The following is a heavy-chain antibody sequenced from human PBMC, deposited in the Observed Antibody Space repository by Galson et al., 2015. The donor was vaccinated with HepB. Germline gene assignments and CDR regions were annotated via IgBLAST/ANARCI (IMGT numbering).Heavy chain of an antibody. CDR2: ISFDGRNK. CDR3: GRVGAERWLQLNVDD. V-gene: IGHV3-30*04. J-gene: IGHJ4*02. Sequence: SLRLSCAASGFTFSDHAIHWVRQAPGKGLEWVAVISFDGRNKYYVDSVKGRFTISRDNSKNTVYLQMNSLRIEDTAVYYCGRVGAERWLQLNVDDWGQGTLVTVSS. CDR1: GFTFSDHA. D-gene: IGHD5-24*01.